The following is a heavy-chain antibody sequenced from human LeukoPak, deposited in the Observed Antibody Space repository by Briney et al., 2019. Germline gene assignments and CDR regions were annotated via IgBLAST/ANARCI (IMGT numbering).Heavy chain of an antibody. J-gene: IGHJ4*02. CDR3: AKDIVAAGLFFDY. CDR2: MSGSDTGS. V-gene: IGHV3-23*01. D-gene: IGHD6-13*01. Sequence: GGSLRLSCVASGFTLSSYSMSWVRQAPGKGLEWVSAMSGSDTGSWYADSVKGRFTISRDTSKTTLYLQMNSLRTEDTAIYYCAKDIVAAGLFFDYWGQGSLVTVSS. CDR1: GFTLSSYS.